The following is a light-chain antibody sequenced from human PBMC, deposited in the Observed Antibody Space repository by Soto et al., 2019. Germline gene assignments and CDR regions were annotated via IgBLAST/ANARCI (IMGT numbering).Light chain of an antibody. CDR1: QSVSYRY. CDR3: QQYHTWPIT. V-gene: IGKV3-15*01. J-gene: IGKJ4*01. Sequence: EIVLTQSPAVLALSPGERATLSCGASQSVSYRYLAWYQQKPGQAPRLLISGASTGATGIPARFSGSGSGTEFTLTISSLQSEDCAIYYCQQYHTWPITFGGGTKVDIK. CDR2: GAS.